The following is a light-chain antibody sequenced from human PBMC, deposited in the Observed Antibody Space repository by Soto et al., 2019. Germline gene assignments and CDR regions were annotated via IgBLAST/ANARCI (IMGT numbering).Light chain of an antibody. Sequence: EIGLPQSPVTLSLSPGERVTLSCRASQSVSSDLAWYQQKPGQAPRLLIYDASSRTTGIPDRFSGGGSGTDFTLTISRLEPVDFAVYYCQQYGSSPITFGQGTRLEIK. CDR3: QQYGSSPIT. CDR1: QSVSSD. CDR2: DAS. V-gene: IGKV3-20*01. J-gene: IGKJ5*01.